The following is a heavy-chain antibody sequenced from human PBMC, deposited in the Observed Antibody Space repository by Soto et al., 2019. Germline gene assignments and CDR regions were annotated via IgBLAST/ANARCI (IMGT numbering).Heavy chain of an antibody. Sequence: QVPLQESGPGLVKPSETLSLSCTVSGGSISSYYWSWIRQTPGKGLEWIEYVHDSWASNYNPSLNRPAATSLDTPNIQVYLKLTTVTATDTSAYYCARQVVGALQGHGDVWGQGPTVTASS. CDR2: VHDSWAS. CDR3: ARQVVGALQGHGDV. V-gene: IGHV4-59*08. J-gene: IGHJ6*02. CDR1: GGSISSYY. D-gene: IGHD1-26*01.